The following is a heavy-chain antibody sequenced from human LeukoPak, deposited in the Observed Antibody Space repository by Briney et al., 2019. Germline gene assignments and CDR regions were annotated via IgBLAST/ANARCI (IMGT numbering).Heavy chain of an antibody. CDR2: ISAYNGNT. Sequence: GASVKVSCKASGYTFTSYGISWVRQAPGQGLEWMGWISAYNGNTNYAQKLQGRVTMTTDTSTSTAYMELRSLRSDDTAVYYCARDGKREYDFWSGYYTPSHGMDVWGQGTTVTVSS. V-gene: IGHV1-18*01. D-gene: IGHD3-3*01. CDR1: GYTFTSYG. J-gene: IGHJ6*02. CDR3: ARDGKREYDFWSGYYTPSHGMDV.